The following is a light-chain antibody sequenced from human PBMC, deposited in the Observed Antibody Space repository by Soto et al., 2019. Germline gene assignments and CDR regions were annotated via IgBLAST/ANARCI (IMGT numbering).Light chain of an antibody. V-gene: IGKV3-11*01. J-gene: IGKJ1*01. Sequence: EIVLTQSPGTLSLSPGDRATLSCRASQRVSTFLAWYQRRPGQAPRLLISEASNRATGIPARFSGSGSGTDFTLTISSLEPEDFAVYYCQQSHNWPRTFGQGTKVDIK. CDR3: QQSHNWPRT. CDR2: EAS. CDR1: QRVSTF.